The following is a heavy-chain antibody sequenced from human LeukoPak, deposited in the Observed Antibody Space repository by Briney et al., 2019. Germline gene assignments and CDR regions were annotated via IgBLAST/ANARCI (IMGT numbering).Heavy chain of an antibody. J-gene: IGHJ3*02. D-gene: IGHD2-15*01. CDR3: AREYCSGGSCYRADAFDI. CDR1: GFIFSNYW. Sequence: GGSLRLSCAASGFIFSNYWMSWVRQAPGKGLEWVANIKQDGSERYYVDSVKGRFTISRDNAKNSLYLQMNSLRAEDTAVYYCAREYCSGGSCYRADAFDIWGQGTTVAVSS. V-gene: IGHV3-7*04. CDR2: IKQDGSER.